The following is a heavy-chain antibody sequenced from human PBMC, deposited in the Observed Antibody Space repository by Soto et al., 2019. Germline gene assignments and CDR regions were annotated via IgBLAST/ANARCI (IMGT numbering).Heavy chain of an antibody. V-gene: IGHV4-34*01. Sequence: KTSETLSLTCAVYGGSFSGYYWGWFRQPPGKGLEWIGEVKHSGNINYNPYLKTRLTVSVDTTKNQFSLKLSSMTAADTAMYYCARGSHFDFSSGYADSFDVWGQGTMVTVSS. CDR3: ARGSHFDFSSGYADSFDV. CDR1: GGSFSGYY. CDR2: VKHSGNI. D-gene: IGHD3-3*01. J-gene: IGHJ3*01.